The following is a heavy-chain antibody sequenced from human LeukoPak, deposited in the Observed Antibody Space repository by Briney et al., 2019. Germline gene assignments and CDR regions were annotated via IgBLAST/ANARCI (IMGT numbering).Heavy chain of an antibody. V-gene: IGHV3-74*01. D-gene: IGHD6-19*01. CDR3: ARGKAVAGTFSWFDP. CDR2: INSDGSST. J-gene: IGHJ5*02. CDR1: GFTFSVYW. Sequence: GGSLRLSCAASGFTFSVYWMHWVRQAPGRGLVWVSLINSDGSSTRYADSVKGRFTISRDNAKNTLYLQMNSVRAEDTAVYYCARGKAVAGTFSWFDPWGQGTLVTVSS.